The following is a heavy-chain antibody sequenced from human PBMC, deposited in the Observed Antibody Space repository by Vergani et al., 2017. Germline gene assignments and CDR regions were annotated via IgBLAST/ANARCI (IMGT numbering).Heavy chain of an antibody. D-gene: IGHD4-17*01. CDR3: ARAVRGEEDDYGDYGSSVDY. J-gene: IGHJ4*02. V-gene: IGHV3-33*01. CDR2: IWYDGSNK. Sequence: QVQLVESGGGVVQPGRSLRLSCAASGFTFSSYGMHWVRQAPGKGLEWVAVIWYDGSNKYYADSVKGRFTISRDNSKNTLYLQMNSLRAEETAVYYCARAVRGEEDDYGDYGSSVDYWGQGTLVTVSS. CDR1: GFTFSSYG.